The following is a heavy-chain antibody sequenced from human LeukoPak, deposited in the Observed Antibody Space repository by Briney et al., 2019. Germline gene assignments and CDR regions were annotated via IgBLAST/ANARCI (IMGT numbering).Heavy chain of an antibody. CDR1: GFTFSSYA. CDR3: AETRIAARRFDY. V-gene: IGHV3-23*01. J-gene: IGHJ4*02. Sequence: PGGSLRLSCAASGFTFSSYAMSWVRQAPGKGLEWVSAISGSGGSTYYADSVKGRFTISRDNSKNTLYLQMNSLRAEDTAVYYCAETRIAARRFDYWGQGTLVTVSS. CDR2: ISGSGGST. D-gene: IGHD6-6*01.